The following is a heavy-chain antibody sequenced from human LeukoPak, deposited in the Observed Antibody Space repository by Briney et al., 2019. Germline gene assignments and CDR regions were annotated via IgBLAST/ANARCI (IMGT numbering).Heavy chain of an antibody. CDR1: GFTFSSYE. V-gene: IGHV3-48*03. Sequence: GGSLRLSCAASGFTFSSYEMNWVRQAPGKGLEWVSYISSSSSTIYYADSVKGRFTISRDNAMNSLYLQMNSLRAEETALYYCAKDQHIGIGYGDYSIDYWGQGTLGTVSP. D-gene: IGHD4-17*01. J-gene: IGHJ4*02. CDR3: AKDQHIGIGYGDYSIDY. CDR2: ISSSSSTI.